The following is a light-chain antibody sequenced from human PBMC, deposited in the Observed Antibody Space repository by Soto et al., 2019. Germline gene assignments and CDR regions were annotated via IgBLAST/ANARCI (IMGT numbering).Light chain of an antibody. CDR2: GAS. J-gene: IGKJ4*02. CDR1: QSVSPSS. Sequence: EILLTQSPGTLSLSPGERATLSCRASQSVSPSSLAWYQQRPGQSPRLLIYGASSRATGIPDRFSGRRSGTDFTLIISRLEPEDFAVYYCQQFAGSFGGGTKVEIK. CDR3: QQFAGS. V-gene: IGKV3-20*01.